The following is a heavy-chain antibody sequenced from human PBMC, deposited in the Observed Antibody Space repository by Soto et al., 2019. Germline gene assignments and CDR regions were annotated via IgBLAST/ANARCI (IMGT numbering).Heavy chain of an antibody. J-gene: IGHJ6*04. CDR3: ARNVGGDGGLDYYYYGMDV. V-gene: IGHV4-39*01. CDR1: GGSISSSSYY. Sequence: PSETLSLTCTVSGGSISSSSYYWGWIRQPPGKGLEWIGSIYYSGSTYYNPSLKSRVTISVDTSKNQFSLKLSSVTAADTAVYYCARNVGGDGGLDYYYYGMDVWGKGTTVTVS. D-gene: IGHD3-16*01. CDR2: IYYSGST.